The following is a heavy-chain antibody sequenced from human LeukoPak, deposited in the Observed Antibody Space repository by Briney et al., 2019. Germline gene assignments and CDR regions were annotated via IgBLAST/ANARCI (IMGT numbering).Heavy chain of an antibody. CDR3: ARVRVLRYFDWPTPYYYYGMDV. J-gene: IGHJ6*02. V-gene: IGHV4-39*07. Sequence: PSETLSLTCTVSGGSISSGGYYWSWIRQPPGKGLEWIGEINHSGSTNYNPSLKSRVTISVDTSKNQFSLKLSSVTAADTAVYYCARVRVLRYFDWPTPYYYYGMDVWGQGTTVTVSS. CDR2: INHSGST. CDR1: GGSISSGGYY. D-gene: IGHD3-9*01.